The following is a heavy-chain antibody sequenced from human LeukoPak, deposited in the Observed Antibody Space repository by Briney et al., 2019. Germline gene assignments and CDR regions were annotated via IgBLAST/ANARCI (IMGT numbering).Heavy chain of an antibody. CDR3: ARDGSGRTLGY. D-gene: IGHD3-10*01. J-gene: IGHJ4*02. V-gene: IGHV3-21*01. CDR2: ISSSSSYI. Sequence: PGGSLRLSCAASGFTFNSYSMHWVRQAPGKGLEWVSSISSSSSYIYYADSVKGRFTISRDNAKNSLYLQMNSLRAEDTAVYYCARDGSGRTLGYWGQGTLVTVSS. CDR1: GFTFNSYS.